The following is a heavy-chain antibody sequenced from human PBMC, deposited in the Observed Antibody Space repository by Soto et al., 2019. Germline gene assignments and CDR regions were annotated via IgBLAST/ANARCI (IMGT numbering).Heavy chain of an antibody. CDR3: TRPEGYSYSHYYYGMDV. J-gene: IGHJ6*02. D-gene: IGHD5-18*01. Sequence: GGSMKLFCAASGFSFSGSAMHWVLQAFGKGLEWVGRIRSKANSYATAYAASVKGRFTISRDDSKSTAYLQMNSLKTEDTAVYYCTRPEGYSYSHYYYGMDVWGQGTTVTVSS. V-gene: IGHV3-73*01. CDR1: GFSFSGSA. CDR2: IRSKANSYAT.